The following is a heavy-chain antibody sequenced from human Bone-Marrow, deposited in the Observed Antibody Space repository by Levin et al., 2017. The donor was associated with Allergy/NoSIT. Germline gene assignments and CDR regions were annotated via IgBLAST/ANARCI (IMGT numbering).Heavy chain of an antibody. J-gene: IGHJ4*02. V-gene: IGHV3-11*01. CDR3: ARVAQVDTAMVDYFDY. CDR2: ITIYETM. CDR1: GFTFSDYY. Sequence: GGSLRLSCAAAGFTFSDYYMTWIRQAPGKGLEWVAYITIYETMYYADSVKGRFTISRDNAQNSVYLQMNRLRVDDTAVYYCARVAQVDTAMVDYFDYWGQGTLVTVSS. D-gene: IGHD5-18*01.